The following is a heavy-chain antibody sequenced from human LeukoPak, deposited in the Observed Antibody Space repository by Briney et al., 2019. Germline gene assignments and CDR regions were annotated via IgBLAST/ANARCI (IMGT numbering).Heavy chain of an antibody. V-gene: IGHV4-4*07. CDR1: GGSISSYY. CDR2: IYTSGST. Sequence: SETLSLTCTVSGGSISSYYWSWLRQPAGKGLEWIGRIYTSGSTNYNPSLKSRVTMSVDTSKNQFSLKLSSVTAADTAVYYCARDPVSSSWYGSWFDPWGQGTLVTVSS. D-gene: IGHD6-13*01. CDR3: ARDPVSSSWYGSWFDP. J-gene: IGHJ5*02.